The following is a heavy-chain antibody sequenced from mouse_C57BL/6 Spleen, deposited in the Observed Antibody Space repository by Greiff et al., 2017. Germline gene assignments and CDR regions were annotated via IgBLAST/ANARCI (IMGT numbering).Heavy chain of an antibody. V-gene: IGHV1-82*01. J-gene: IGHJ2*01. CDR2: IYPGDGDT. CDR3: ARSLAYYGSCYFDY. CDR1: GYAFSSSW. Sequence: QVQLQQSGPELVKPGASVKISCKASGYAFSSSWLNWVKQRPGKGLEWIGRIYPGDGDTNYNGQFKGKATLTADKSSSTAYMQLSSLTSEDSAVYFCARSLAYYGSCYFDYGGQGTTLTVSS. D-gene: IGHD1-1*01.